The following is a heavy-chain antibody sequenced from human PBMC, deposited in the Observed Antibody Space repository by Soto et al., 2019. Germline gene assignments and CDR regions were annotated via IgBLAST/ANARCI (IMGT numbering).Heavy chain of an antibody. V-gene: IGHV3-33*01. CDR2: IWYDGSNK. Sequence: QVQLVESGGGVVQPGRSLRLSCAASGFTFSSYGMHWVRQAPGKGLDWVALIWYDGSNKYYADSVKGRFTISRDNSKNTLDLQMNSLRAEDTAVYYCARDSVYSVSYLDNWGLGTLVTVSS. J-gene: IGHJ4*02. D-gene: IGHD1-26*01. CDR1: GFTFSSYG. CDR3: ARDSVYSVSYLDN.